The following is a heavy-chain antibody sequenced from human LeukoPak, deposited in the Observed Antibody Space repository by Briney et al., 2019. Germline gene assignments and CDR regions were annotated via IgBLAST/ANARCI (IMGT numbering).Heavy chain of an antibody. D-gene: IGHD1-14*01. J-gene: IGHJ4*02. V-gene: IGHV3-53*01. CDR2: IYSGGST. Sequence: GGSLRLSCAASGFTVSRNYMSWVRQAPGRGLEWVSVIYSGGSTYYADSVQGRFTISRDNSKNTLYLEMNSLSPDDTAVYYCARGVEPLAANTLAYWGQGTLVTVSS. CDR1: GFTVSRNY. CDR3: ARGVEPLAANTLAY.